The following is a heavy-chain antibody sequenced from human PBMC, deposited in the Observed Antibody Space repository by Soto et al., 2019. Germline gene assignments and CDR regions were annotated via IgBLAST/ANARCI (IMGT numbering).Heavy chain of an antibody. Sequence: ILSCAASGFTFSSYSMNWVRQAPGKGLEWVSSISSSSSYIYYADSVKGRFTISRDNAKNSLYLQMNSLRAEDTAVYYCARDRGSAADKPRRTRWFDPWGQGTLVTVSS. D-gene: IGHD3-10*01. CDR1: GFTFSSYS. CDR3: ARDRGSAADKPRRTRWFDP. V-gene: IGHV3-21*01. CDR2: ISSSSSYI. J-gene: IGHJ5*02.